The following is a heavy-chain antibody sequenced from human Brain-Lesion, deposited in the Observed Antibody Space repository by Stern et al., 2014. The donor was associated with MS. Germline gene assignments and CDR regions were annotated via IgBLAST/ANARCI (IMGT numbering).Heavy chain of an antibody. V-gene: IGHV5-10-1*01. J-gene: IGHJ4*02. CDR1: GYSFTSDG. CDR2: IDPSDSNP. D-gene: IGHD3-16*01. CDR3: ARHMGEGLSIDY. Sequence: MQLVQSGAEVKKPGESLRISCQGSGYSFTSDGISWVRQMPGKGLEWMGRIDPSDSNPNYSPSFQGHVTISADKSINTAYLDWRSLKASDTAMYYCARHMGEGLSIDYWGQGTLVTVSS.